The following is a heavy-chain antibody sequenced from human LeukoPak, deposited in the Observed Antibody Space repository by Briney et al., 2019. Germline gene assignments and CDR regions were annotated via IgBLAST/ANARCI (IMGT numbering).Heavy chain of an antibody. J-gene: IGHJ4*02. Sequence: SQTLSLTCTISGDSVSSNSAAWNWIRQSPSKGLEWLGRTYYRSKRYNDYAVSVKSRITIDTDTSKNHLSLRLNSVAPEAAAYYYCARERPSEQWLVRWAYFDYWGQGTLVPVSS. D-gene: IGHD6-19*01. CDR3: ARERPSEQWLVRWAYFDY. V-gene: IGHV6-1*01. CDR2: TYYRSKRYN. CDR1: GDSVSSNSAA.